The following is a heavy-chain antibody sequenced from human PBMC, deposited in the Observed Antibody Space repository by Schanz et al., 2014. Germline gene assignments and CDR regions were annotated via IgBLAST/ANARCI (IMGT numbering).Heavy chain of an antibody. V-gene: IGHV3-30*18. CDR3: AKSLESCPGGRCSRGYFDY. Sequence: VHLLESGGGLVPPGGSLRLSCAASGFNFSDYAMCWVRQAPGKGLEWVALVSSDGNNDYYTDSVKGRFTISRDNSKNTVHLQMNSLRAEDTAVYYCAKSLESCPGGRCSRGYFDYWGQGTLVTVSS. J-gene: IGHJ4*02. D-gene: IGHD2-8*02. CDR1: GFNFSDYA. CDR2: VSSDGNND.